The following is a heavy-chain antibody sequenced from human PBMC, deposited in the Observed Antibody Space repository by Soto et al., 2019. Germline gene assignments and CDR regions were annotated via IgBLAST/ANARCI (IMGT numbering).Heavy chain of an antibody. CDR1: GFTFRTW. CDR2: INSDGSSI. D-gene: IGHD6-19*01. J-gene: IGHJ4*02. CDR3: TRGASGDGNFDY. V-gene: IGHV3-74*01. Sequence: EVQLVESGEGLVQPGGSLRLSCAASGFTFRTWMHWVRQAPGKGLVWVSRINSDGSSITYADSVKGRFIISRDNAKNTLFLQMNSLTVEDTAVYYCTRGASGDGNFDYWGQGVLVTVSS.